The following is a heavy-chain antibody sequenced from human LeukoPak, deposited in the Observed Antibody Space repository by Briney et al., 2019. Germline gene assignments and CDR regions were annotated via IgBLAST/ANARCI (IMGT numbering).Heavy chain of an antibody. Sequence: GGSLRLSCAASGFTFSHDWMSWVRQAPGKGLEWVASIKQDGSGEYYVDSVKGRFTISRDNAKKSVHLQMNSLRAEDTAVYYCARDPEEGYCSSTSCSPVWGQGTMVTVSS. D-gene: IGHD2-2*01. CDR2: IKQDGSGE. CDR3: ARDPEEGYCSSTSCSPV. CDR1: GFTFSHDW. J-gene: IGHJ3*01. V-gene: IGHV3-7*01.